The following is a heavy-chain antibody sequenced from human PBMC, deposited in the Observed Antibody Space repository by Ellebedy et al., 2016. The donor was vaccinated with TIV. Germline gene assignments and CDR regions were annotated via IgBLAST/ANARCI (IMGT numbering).Heavy chain of an antibody. J-gene: IGHJ3*02. V-gene: IGHV4-30-2*01. CDR1: GGSISSGGYS. Sequence: SETLSLTXAVSGGSISSGGYSWSWIRQPPGKGLEWIGYIYHSGSTYYNPSLKSRVTISVDRSKNQFSLKLSSVTAADTAVYYCARGGYDYVWGSYRPPYNDAFDIWGQGTMVTVSS. D-gene: IGHD3-16*02. CDR2: IYHSGST. CDR3: ARGGYDYVWGSYRPPYNDAFDI.